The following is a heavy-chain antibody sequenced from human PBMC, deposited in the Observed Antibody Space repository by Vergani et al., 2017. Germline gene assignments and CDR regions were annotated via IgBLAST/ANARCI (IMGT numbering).Heavy chain of an antibody. Sequence: QVQLQQWGPGLVKPSETLSLTCTVSGGSVSSGSYYWSWIRQPPGKGLEWIGYIYYSGSTNYNPSLKSRVTISVDTSKNQFSLKLSSVTAADTAVYYCAREELGIAVGDWGQGTLVTVSS. V-gene: IGHV4-61*01. CDR1: GGSVSSGSYY. D-gene: IGHD6-19*01. CDR2: IYYSGST. CDR3: AREELGIAVGD. J-gene: IGHJ4*02.